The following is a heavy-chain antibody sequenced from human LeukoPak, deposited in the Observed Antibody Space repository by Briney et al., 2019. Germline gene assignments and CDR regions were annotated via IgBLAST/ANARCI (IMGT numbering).Heavy chain of an antibody. CDR1: GYTFTSYG. V-gene: IGHV1-18*01. D-gene: IGHD5-12*01. CDR3: ARDMKGNSGYDSYY. Sequence: ASVKVSCKASGYTFTSYGISWVRQALGQGLEWMGWISAYNGNTNYAQKLQGRVTMTTDTSTSTAYMELRSLRSDDTAVYYCARDMKGNSGYDSYYWGQGTLVTVSS. CDR2: ISAYNGNT. J-gene: IGHJ4*02.